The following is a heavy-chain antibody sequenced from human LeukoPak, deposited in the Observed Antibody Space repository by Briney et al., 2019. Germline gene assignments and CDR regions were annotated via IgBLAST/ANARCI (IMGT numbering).Heavy chain of an antibody. CDR2: ISGSGGST. Sequence: GGSLRLSCAASGFTFSSYAMSWVRQAPGKGLEGVSAISGSGGSTYYAGSVKGRFTISRDNSKNTLYLQMNSLRAEGTAVYYCAKDRSSGYYDYWGQGTLVTVSS. CDR3: AKDRSSGYYDY. D-gene: IGHD3-22*01. J-gene: IGHJ4*02. V-gene: IGHV3-23*01. CDR1: GFTFSSYA.